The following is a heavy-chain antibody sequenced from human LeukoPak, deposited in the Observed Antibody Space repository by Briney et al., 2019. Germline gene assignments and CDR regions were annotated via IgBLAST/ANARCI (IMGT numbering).Heavy chain of an antibody. CDR2: ISGSGGST. Sequence: GGSLRLSCAASGFTFSSYSMNWVRQAPGKGLEWVSTISGSGGSTYYADSVKGRFTISRDNSKNTLYLQVNSLGAEDTALYYCARGGYCSSISCPFDYWGPGTLVTVSS. J-gene: IGHJ4*02. V-gene: IGHV3-23*01. D-gene: IGHD2-2*01. CDR1: GFTFSSYS. CDR3: ARGGYCSSISCPFDY.